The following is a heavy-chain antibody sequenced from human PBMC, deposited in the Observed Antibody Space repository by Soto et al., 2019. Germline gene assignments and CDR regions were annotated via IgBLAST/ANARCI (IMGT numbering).Heavy chain of an antibody. Sequence: EVQLVETGGGLIQPGGSLRLSCAASGFTVSNNYMSWVRQAPGKGLEWVSLIYSGGSTFYADSVKGRFTISRDNSKNTLFLQKNSLRAEDTAGYFCATYTSLDYWGQGNLVTVSS. V-gene: IGHV3-53*02. J-gene: IGHJ4*02. D-gene: IGHD2-2*02. CDR3: ATYTSLDY. CDR1: GFTVSNNY. CDR2: IYSGGST.